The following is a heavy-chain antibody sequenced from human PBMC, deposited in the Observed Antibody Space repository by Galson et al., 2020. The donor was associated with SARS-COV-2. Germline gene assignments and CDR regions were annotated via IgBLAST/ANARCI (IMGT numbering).Heavy chain of an antibody. CDR3: ARDPLPDILTGYYRV. D-gene: IGHD3-9*01. CDR2: IWYDGSNK. Sequence: GGSLRLSCAASGFTFSSYGMHWVRQAPGKGLEWVAVIWYDGSNKYYADSVKGRFTISRDNSKNTLYLQMNSLRAEDTAVYYCARDPLPDILTGYYRVWGQGTLVTVSS. V-gene: IGHV3-33*01. CDR1: GFTFSSYG. J-gene: IGHJ4*02.